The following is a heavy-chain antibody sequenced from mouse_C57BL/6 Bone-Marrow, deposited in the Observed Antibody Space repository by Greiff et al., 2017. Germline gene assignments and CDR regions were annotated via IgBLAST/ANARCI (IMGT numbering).Heavy chain of an antibody. CDR1: GFTFSDYY. J-gene: IGHJ4*01. CDR3: ARHYYGSRGNAMHY. Sequence: EVQLVESGGGLVQPGGSLKLSCAASGFTFSDYYMYWVRQTPEKRLEWVAYISNGGGSTYYPDTVKGRFTISRDNAKNTLYLQMSRLKSEDTAMYYCARHYYGSRGNAMHYWGQGTSVTVSS. V-gene: IGHV5-12*01. CDR2: ISNGGGST. D-gene: IGHD1-1*01.